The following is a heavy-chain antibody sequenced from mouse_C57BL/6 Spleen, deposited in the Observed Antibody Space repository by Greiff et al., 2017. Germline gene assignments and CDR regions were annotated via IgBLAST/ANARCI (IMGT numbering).Heavy chain of an antibody. J-gene: IGHJ4*01. Sequence: ESGPGLVKPSQSLSLTCSVTGYSITSGYYWNWLRQFPGNKLEWMDHISYDGSNNYKPSLKNRISITRDTSKNQFFLKLNSVTTEDTATYYCARRKVYAMDYWGQGTSVTVSS. CDR3: ARRKVYAMDY. CDR2: ISYDGSN. V-gene: IGHV3-6*01. CDR1: GYSITSGYY.